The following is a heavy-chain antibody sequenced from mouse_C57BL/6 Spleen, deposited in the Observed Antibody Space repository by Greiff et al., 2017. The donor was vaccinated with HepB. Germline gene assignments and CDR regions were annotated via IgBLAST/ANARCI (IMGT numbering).Heavy chain of an antibody. Sequence: VQLQQPGAELVKPGASVKLSCKASGYTFTSYWMHWVKQRPGQGLEWIGMIHPNSGSTNYNEKFKSKATLTVDKSSSTAYMQLSSLTSEDSAVYYCARSIAKGYYFDYWGQGTTLTVSS. CDR3: ARSIAKGYYFDY. V-gene: IGHV1-64*01. CDR1: GYTFTSYW. D-gene: IGHD1-1*01. CDR2: IHPNSGST. J-gene: IGHJ2*01.